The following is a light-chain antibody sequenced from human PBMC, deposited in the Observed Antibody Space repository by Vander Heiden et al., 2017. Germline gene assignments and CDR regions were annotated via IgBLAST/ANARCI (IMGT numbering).Light chain of an antibody. CDR2: DAS. Sequence: SYVLTQPPSVSVAPGQTARITCGGNNIGSQRVHWYQQKPVQAPVLVVYDASDRPSGTPGRFSGSNSGNTATLTIRRVEAGDEADYYCQVWDSSSDHPNWVFGGGTKLTVL. J-gene: IGLJ3*02. CDR3: QVWDSSSDHPNWV. CDR1: NIGSQR. V-gene: IGLV3-21*02.